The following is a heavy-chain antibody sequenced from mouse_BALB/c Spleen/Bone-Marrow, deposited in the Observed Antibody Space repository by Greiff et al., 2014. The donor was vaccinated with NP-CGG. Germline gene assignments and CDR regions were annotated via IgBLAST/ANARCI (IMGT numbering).Heavy chain of an antibody. Sequence: VQLQQSGAEIVRPGALVKLSCKASGFNIKDYYMQWVKQRPEQGLERIGWIDPENGNTIYDPKFQGKASITADTSSSTAYLQLSSLTSEDTAVYYCARGDGYAMDYWGQGTSVTVSS. CDR3: ARGDGYAMDY. J-gene: IGHJ4*01. V-gene: IGHV14-1*02. CDR2: IDPENGNT. CDR1: GFNIKDYY.